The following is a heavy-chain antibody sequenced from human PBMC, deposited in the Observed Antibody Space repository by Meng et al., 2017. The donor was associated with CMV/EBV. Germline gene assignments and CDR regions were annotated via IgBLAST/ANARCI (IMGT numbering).Heavy chain of an antibody. CDR3: ATLGILLWFGFDP. J-gene: IGHJ5*02. Sequence: VQLQDSGPVLVQSSQTLSHTCTVSGGSISSCSYYWSWIRQPAGKGLEWIGRIYTSGSTNYNPSLKSRVTISVDTSKNQFSLKLSSVTAADTAVYYCATLGILLWFGFDPWGQGTLVTVSS. V-gene: IGHV4-61*02. D-gene: IGHD3-10*01. CDR1: GGSISSCSYY. CDR2: IYTSGST.